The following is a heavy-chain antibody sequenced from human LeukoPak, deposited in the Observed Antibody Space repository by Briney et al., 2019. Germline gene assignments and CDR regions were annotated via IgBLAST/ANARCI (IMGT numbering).Heavy chain of an antibody. CDR1: GGSISSSSYY. CDR2: IYYSGST. V-gene: IGHV4-39*07. D-gene: IGHD3-22*01. CDR3: ARDLGGPYDSSGYYLDY. Sequence: SETLSLTCTVSGGSISSSSYYWGWIRQPPGKGLEWIGSIYYSGSTYYNPSLKSRVTISVDTSKNQFSLKLSSVTAADTAVYYCARDLGGPYDSSGYYLDYWGQGTLVTVSS. J-gene: IGHJ4*02.